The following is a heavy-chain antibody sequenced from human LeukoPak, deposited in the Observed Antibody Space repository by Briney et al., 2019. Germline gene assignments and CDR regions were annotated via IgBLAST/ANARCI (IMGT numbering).Heavy chain of an antibody. J-gene: IGHJ4*02. Sequence: PGGSLRLSCAASGFTFSSYSMTWVRQAPGKGLEWVSSISSSSSYIYYADSVKGRFTISRDNAKNSLYLQMNSLRAEDTAVYYCARDGGYSGWHDYWGQGTLVTVSS. D-gene: IGHD6-19*01. V-gene: IGHV3-21*04. CDR2: ISSSSSYI. CDR1: GFTFSSYS. CDR3: ARDGGYSGWHDY.